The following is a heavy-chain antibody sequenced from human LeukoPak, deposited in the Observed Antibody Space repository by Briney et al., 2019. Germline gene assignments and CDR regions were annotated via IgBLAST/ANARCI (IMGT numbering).Heavy chain of an antibody. CDR1: GYTFTSYG. J-gene: IGHJ6*03. V-gene: IGHV1-18*01. Sequence: GASVKVSCKASGYTFTSYGISWVRQAPGQGLEWMGWISAYNGNTNYAQKLQGRVTMTTDTSTSTAYMELRSLRSDDTAVYYCARDESGYYDFWSGYYSNYYMDVWGKGTTVTVSS. D-gene: IGHD3-3*01. CDR2: ISAYNGNT. CDR3: ARDESGYYDFWSGYYSNYYMDV.